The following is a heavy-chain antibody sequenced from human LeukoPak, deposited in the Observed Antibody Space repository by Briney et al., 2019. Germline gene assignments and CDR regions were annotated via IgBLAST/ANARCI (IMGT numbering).Heavy chain of an antibody. CDR3: ARGLFRARYFQP. D-gene: IGHD3-10*01. Sequence: SETLSLTCAVYGGSFSGYYWSWIRQPPGKGLEWIGEINHSGSTNYNPSLKSRVTLSVDTSKNQFSLKLSSVTAADTAVYYCARGLFRARYFQPWGQGTLVTVSS. CDR1: GGSFSGYY. J-gene: IGHJ5*02. V-gene: IGHV4-34*01. CDR2: INHSGST.